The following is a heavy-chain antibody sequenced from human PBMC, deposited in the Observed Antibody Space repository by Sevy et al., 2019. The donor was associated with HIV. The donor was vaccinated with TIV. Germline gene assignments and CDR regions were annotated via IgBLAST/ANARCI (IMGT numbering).Heavy chain of an antibody. Sequence: SLRLSCAASGFTFSSYAMHWVRQAPGKGLEWVAVISYDGSNKYYADSVKGRFTISRDNSKNTLYLQMNSLRAEDTAVYYCARGGRITIFGVARDFDYWGQGTLVTVSS. CDR1: GFTFSSYA. V-gene: IGHV3-30-3*01. J-gene: IGHJ4*02. CDR2: ISYDGSNK. D-gene: IGHD3-3*01. CDR3: ARGGRITIFGVARDFDY.